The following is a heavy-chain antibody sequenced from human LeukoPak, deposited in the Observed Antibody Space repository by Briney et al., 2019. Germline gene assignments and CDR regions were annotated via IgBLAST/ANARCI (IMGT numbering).Heavy chain of an antibody. J-gene: IGHJ4*02. D-gene: IGHD3-10*02. V-gene: IGHV3-21*01. CDR2: LSRSSSYI. Sequence: GGSLRLSCAASGFTFSSYSMNWVRQAPGKGLEWVSSLSRSSSYIYYVDSVKGRFTISRDNAKNSLYLQMNSLRAEDTAVYYCARDCPVTADLFGDFSYYFDYWGQGTLVTVSS. CDR1: GFTFSSYS. CDR3: ARDCPVTADLFGDFSYYFDY.